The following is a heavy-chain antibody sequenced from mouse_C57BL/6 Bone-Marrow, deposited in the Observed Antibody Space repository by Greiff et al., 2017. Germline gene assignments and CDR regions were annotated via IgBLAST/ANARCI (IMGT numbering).Heavy chain of an antibody. Sequence: QVQLQQSGAELVKPGASVKMSCKASGYTFTSYWITWVKQRPGQGLEWIGDIYPGSGSTNYNEKFKSKATLTVDTSSSTAYMQLSSLTSEDSAVYYCARGTTVVAYGYFDVWGTGTTVTVSS. CDR2: IYPGSGST. J-gene: IGHJ1*03. V-gene: IGHV1-55*01. CDR3: ARGTTVVAYGYFDV. CDR1: GYTFTSYW. D-gene: IGHD1-1*01.